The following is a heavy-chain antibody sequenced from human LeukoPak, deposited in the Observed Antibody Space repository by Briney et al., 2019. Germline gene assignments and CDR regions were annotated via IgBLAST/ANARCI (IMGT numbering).Heavy chain of an antibody. Sequence: SETLSLTCTVSGGSISSYYWSWIRQPAGKGLEWIGRIYASGSTNYNPSLKSRVTMSVDTSKNQFSLKLSSVTAADTAVYYCASEKATYQLLPRRWFDPWGQGTLVTVSS. D-gene: IGHD2-2*01. CDR3: ASEKATYQLLPRRWFDP. CDR1: GGSISSYY. J-gene: IGHJ5*02. V-gene: IGHV4-4*07. CDR2: IYASGST.